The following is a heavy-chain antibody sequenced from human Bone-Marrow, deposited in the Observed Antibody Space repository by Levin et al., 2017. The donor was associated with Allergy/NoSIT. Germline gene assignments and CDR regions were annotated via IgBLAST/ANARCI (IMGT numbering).Heavy chain of an antibody. Sequence: ASVKVSCKASGYTFSSYGISWLRQAPGQGLEYMGWISGYNGDTKYAQKFQGRVTMTTDTSTKTAFLEVRTLTSDDTAVYFCARDERIRFLEEPLSNWFDPWGQGTLVIVSS. V-gene: IGHV1-18*01. J-gene: IGHJ5*02. CDR1: GYTFSSYG. CDR2: ISGYNGDT. CDR3: ARDERIRFLEEPLSNWFDP. D-gene: IGHD3-3*01.